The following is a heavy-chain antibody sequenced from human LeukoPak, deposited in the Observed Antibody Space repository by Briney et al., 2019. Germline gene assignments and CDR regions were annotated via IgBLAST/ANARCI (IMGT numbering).Heavy chain of an antibody. Sequence: AGGSLRLSCAASGFTFSNYLMSWVRQAPGKGLQWVSTVYGNGVNTNYADSVKGRFTISRDNSKNTLYLQMNSLRVDDTAVYYCARDPNGSFDYWGQGTLVTVSS. CDR1: GFTFSNYL. CDR3: ARDPNGSFDY. V-gene: IGHV3-23*01. CDR2: VYGNGVNT. J-gene: IGHJ4*02. D-gene: IGHD2-15*01.